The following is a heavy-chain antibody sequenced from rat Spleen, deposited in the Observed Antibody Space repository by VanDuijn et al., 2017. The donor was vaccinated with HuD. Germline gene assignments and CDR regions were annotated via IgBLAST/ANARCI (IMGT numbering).Heavy chain of an antibody. V-gene: IGHV5-29*01. CDR1: GFTFSNYG. J-gene: IGHJ4*01. Sequence: VQLVESGGGLVQPGRSLKLSCAASGFTFSNYGMAWVRQAPTKGLEWVATISHDDPNTYYRDSVKGRFTISRDNAKSTLYRQVDSQKSEDTATYYCARHTRSEGVMDAWGQGASVTVSS. D-gene: IGHD1-4*01. CDR2: ISHDDPNT. CDR3: ARHTRSEGVMDA.